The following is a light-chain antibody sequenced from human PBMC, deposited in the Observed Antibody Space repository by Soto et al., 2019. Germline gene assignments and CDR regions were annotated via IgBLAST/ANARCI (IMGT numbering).Light chain of an antibody. V-gene: IGKV4-1*01. CDR3: QQYYSTPVA. CDR1: QSVLYSSNNKNY. Sequence: DIVMTQSPDSLAVSLGERATINCKSSQSVLYSSNNKNYLAWYQQKPGQPPKLLVYWASTRESGVPDRFSGSGSGTDFTLTISCLQAEDVAVYYCQQYYSTPVAFGQGTKVEIK. CDR2: WAS. J-gene: IGKJ1*01.